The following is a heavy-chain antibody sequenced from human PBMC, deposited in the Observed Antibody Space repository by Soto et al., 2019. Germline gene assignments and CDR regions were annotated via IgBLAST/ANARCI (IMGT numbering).Heavy chain of an antibody. CDR2: IIPIFGTA. Sequence: SVKVSCKASGGTFSSYAISWVRQAPGQGLEWMGGIIPIFGTANYAQKFQGRVTITADESTSTAYMELSSLRSEDTAVYYCARATGYYGSGSYYDDYWGQGTLVTVSS. CDR3: ARATGYYGSGSYYDDY. V-gene: IGHV1-69*13. D-gene: IGHD3-10*01. CDR1: GGTFSSYA. J-gene: IGHJ4*02.